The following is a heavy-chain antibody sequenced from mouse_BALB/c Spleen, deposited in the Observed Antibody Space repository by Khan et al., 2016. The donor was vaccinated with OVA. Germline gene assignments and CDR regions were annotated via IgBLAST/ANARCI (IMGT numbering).Heavy chain of an antibody. CDR3: ARGGYGSLAY. CDR2: INPSDGRT. CDR1: GYTFTSYW. J-gene: IGHJ3*01. Sequence: QVQLQQPGAELVKPGASVKLSCEASGYTFTSYWMHWVKQRPGQGLDWIGYINPSDGRTHYNEHFKNQATLTVDISSKTVFMQISSLTSEDSAVYYCARGGYGSLAYWGQGTLVTVSA. V-gene: IGHV1S81*02. D-gene: IGHD2-10*02.